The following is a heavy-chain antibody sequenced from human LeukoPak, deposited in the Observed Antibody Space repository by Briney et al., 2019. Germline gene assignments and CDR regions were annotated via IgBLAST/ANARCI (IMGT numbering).Heavy chain of an antibody. Sequence: AAVKVSCKAAGGTFSSYAISWVRQAPGQGLEWMGGIIPIFGTANYSQKFHVRGTVTADKSTSTAYMELSSLRSEDTAVYYCAGSPTRGYSGYRAHGALTPGGSPQKYNWFDPWGQGTLVTVSS. D-gene: IGHD5-12*01. CDR3: AGSPTRGYSGYRAHGALTPGGSPQKYNWFDP. V-gene: IGHV1-69*06. CDR1: GGTFSSYA. J-gene: IGHJ5*02. CDR2: IIPIFGTA.